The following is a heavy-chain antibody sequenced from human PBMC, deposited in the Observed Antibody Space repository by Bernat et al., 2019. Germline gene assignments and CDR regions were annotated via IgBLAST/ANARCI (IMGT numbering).Heavy chain of an antibody. J-gene: IGHJ5*02. CDR2: IIPIFGTA. CDR1: GGTFSSYA. V-gene: IGHV1-69*01. D-gene: IGHD3-16*02. CDR3: ARIYVWGSYRYRHWFDP. Sequence: QVQLVQSGAEVKKPGSSVKVSCKASGGTFSSYAISWVRRAPGQGLEWMGGIIPIFGTAKYAQKFQGRVTITADESTSTAYMELSSLRSEDTAVYYCARIYVWGSYRYRHWFDPWGQGTLVTVSS.